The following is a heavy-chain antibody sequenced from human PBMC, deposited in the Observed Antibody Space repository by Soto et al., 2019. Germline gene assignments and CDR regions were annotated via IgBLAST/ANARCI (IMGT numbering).Heavy chain of an antibody. CDR3: ARALAADGA. J-gene: IGHJ5*02. CDR2: INAGSGNT. Sequence: QVQLVQSGAEVKKPGASVKGSCTASGYTVTHYAIHWVRHAPGQRLEWMGFINAGSGNTKYSQTFQGRLTFSKDTSASTAHMHLIRPRSEDTAIYSCARALAADGAWGQRTLVPVS. V-gene: IGHV1-3*01. D-gene: IGHD6-13*01. CDR1: GYTVTHYA.